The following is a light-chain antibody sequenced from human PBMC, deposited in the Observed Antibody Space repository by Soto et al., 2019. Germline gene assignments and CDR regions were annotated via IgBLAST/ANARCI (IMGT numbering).Light chain of an antibody. Sequence: QSALTQPASVSGSPGQSITISCTGTSSDVGSYHLVSWYQQHPGKAPKIIIYDVSNRPSGVSHRLSGSKSDNTASLTISGLQTEDEADYYCSSYSSSTTHVVFGGGTKLTVL. CDR2: DVS. CDR1: SSDVGSYHL. CDR3: SSYSSSTTHVV. J-gene: IGLJ2*01. V-gene: IGLV2-14*02.